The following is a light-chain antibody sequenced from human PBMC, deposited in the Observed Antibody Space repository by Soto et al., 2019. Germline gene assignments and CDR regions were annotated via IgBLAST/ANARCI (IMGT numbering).Light chain of an antibody. Sequence: QSALTQPASVSGSPGQSIAISCTGTSSDVGGYNYVSWYQQHPGKAPKLLIYEVSNRPSGVSNRFSGSKSGNTASLTISGLQAEDEADFYGSLYTGSTTPFYGFGNGTKVTV. J-gene: IGLJ1*01. CDR1: SSDVGGYNY. V-gene: IGLV2-14*01. CDR2: EVS. CDR3: SLYTGSTTPFYG.